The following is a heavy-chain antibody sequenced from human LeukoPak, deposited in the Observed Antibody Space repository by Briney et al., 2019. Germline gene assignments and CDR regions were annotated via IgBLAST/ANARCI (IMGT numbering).Heavy chain of an antibody. Sequence: PGGSLRLSCAASGFTFSSYWMHWVRQAPGKGLVWVSRINSDGSSTSYADSVKGRFTISRDNAKNTLYLRMSSLRAEDTAVYYCARGPLLHYDSSGSQYNWFDPWGQGTLVTVSS. V-gene: IGHV3-74*01. CDR1: GFTFSSYW. CDR3: ARGPLLHYDSSGSQYNWFDP. CDR2: INSDGSST. J-gene: IGHJ5*02. D-gene: IGHD3-22*01.